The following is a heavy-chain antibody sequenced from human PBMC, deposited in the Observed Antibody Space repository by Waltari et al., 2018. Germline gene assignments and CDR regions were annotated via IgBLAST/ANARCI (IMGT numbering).Heavy chain of an antibody. V-gene: IGHV4-39*01. J-gene: IGHJ4*02. CDR2: IYYSGST. Sequence: QLQLQESGPGLVKTSETLSLICTVPGGSIRSNNYSWGWIRQPPGRGLEWISSIYYSGSTYYNPSLNSRVTISVDTSKNRFSLKLSSVTVADTAVYYCARHISSIVRGEIDYWGQGTLVTVSS. CDR1: GGSIRSNNYS. D-gene: IGHD3-10*01. CDR3: ARHISSIVRGEIDY.